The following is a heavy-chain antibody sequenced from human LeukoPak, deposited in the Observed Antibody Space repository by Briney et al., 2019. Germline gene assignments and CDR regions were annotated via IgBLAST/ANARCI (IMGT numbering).Heavy chain of an antibody. D-gene: IGHD6-19*01. CDR3: ASVAGTDGFFDC. Sequence: PSETLSLTGAVYGGSFSGYYWSWIRQPPGKGLEWIGEINHSGSTNYNPSLKSRVTISVDTSKNQFSLKLSSVTAADTAVYYCASVAGTDGFFDCWGQGTLVTVSS. CDR2: INHSGST. J-gene: IGHJ4*02. V-gene: IGHV4-34*01. CDR1: GGSFSGYY.